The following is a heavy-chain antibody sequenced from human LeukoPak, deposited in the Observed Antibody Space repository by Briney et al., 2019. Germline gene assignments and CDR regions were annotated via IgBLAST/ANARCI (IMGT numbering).Heavy chain of an antibody. CDR1: GFTLSSYA. CDR2: ISGSGGST. J-gene: IGHJ4*02. V-gene: IGHV3-23*01. D-gene: IGHD2-2*01. CDR3: AKGRRNCSSTSCYLDY. Sequence: GGSLRLSCAASGFTLSSYAMSWVRQAPGKGLEWVSAISGSGGSTYYADSVKGRFTISRDNSKNTLYLQMNSLGAEDTAVYYCAKGRRNCSSTSCYLDYWGQGTLVTVSS.